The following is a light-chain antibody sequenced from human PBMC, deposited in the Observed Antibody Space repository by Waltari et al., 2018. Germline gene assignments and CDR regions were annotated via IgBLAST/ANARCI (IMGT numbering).Light chain of an antibody. CDR2: DAD. J-gene: IGLJ2*01. Sequence: QSALTQPRSVAGSPGQSVTISCPGTRNNIGDSRYVSWYQQPPGTAPTLVIHDADRRPSGVPDRFTASKSGNTASLTISGLQAEDEGDYYCCSYAVGTYTWFFGGGTKLTVL. CDR1: RNNIGDSRY. CDR3: CSYAVGTYTWF. V-gene: IGLV2-11*01.